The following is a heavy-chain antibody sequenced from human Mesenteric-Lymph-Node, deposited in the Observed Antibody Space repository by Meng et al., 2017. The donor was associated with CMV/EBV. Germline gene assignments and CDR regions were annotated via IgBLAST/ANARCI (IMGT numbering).Heavy chain of an antibody. CDR3: TRNSQRYCSGGRCFDY. D-gene: IGHD2-15*01. Sequence: GGSLRLSCAASGFTFSSYAMHWVRQAPGKGLEYVSAISSNGGSTYYADSVKGRFTISRDNSNTLYLQMNSLGAEDTAVYYCTRNSQRYCSGGRCFDYWGQGTLVTVSS. J-gene: IGHJ4*02. CDR1: GFTFSSYA. CDR2: ISSNGGST. V-gene: IGHV3-64*02.